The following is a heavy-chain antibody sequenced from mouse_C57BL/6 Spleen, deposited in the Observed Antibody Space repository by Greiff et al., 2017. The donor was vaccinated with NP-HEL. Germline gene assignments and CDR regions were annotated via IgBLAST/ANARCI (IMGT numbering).Heavy chain of an antibody. CDR3: AGYYGSSYGFAY. CDR1: GYTFTSYW. D-gene: IGHD1-1*01. J-gene: IGHJ3*01. Sequence: VQLQQPGAELVKPGASVKLSCKASGYTFTSYWMHWVKQRPGQGLEWIGMIHPNSGSTNYNEKFKSKATLTVDKSSSTAYRQLSSLTSEDSAVYYCAGYYGSSYGFAYWGQGTLVTVSA. CDR2: IHPNSGST. V-gene: IGHV1-64*01.